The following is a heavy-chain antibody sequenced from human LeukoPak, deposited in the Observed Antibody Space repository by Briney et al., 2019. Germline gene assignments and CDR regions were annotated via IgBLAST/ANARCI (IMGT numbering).Heavy chain of an antibody. V-gene: IGHV3-30*03. CDR2: ISYDGSNK. CDR3: ARDGGYCSSTSCLKYFQH. Sequence: GGSLRLSCAASGFTFSSYGMHWVRQAPGKGLEWVAVISYDGSNKYYADSVKGRFTISRDNSKNTLYLQMNSLRAEDTAVYYCARDGGYCSSTSCLKYFQHWGQGTLVTVSS. D-gene: IGHD2-2*01. J-gene: IGHJ1*01. CDR1: GFTFSSYG.